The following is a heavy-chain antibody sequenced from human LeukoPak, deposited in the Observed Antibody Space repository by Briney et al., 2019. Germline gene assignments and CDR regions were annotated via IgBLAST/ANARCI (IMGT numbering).Heavy chain of an antibody. J-gene: IGHJ4*02. CDR3: ARVRIAAYYFDY. Sequence: SETLSLTCAVSGGSISSYYWSWIRQPAGKGLEWIGRIYTSGSTKYNPSLKSRVTMSVDTSKNQFSLKLSSVTAADTAVYYCARVRIAAYYFDYWGQGTLVTVSS. D-gene: IGHD6-6*01. V-gene: IGHV4-4*07. CDR1: GGSISSYY. CDR2: IYTSGST.